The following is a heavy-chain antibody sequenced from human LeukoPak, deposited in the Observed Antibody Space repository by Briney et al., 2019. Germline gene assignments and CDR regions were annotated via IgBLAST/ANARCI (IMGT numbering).Heavy chain of an antibody. CDR3: ARDPLYCSGGSCYRRNFDY. J-gene: IGHJ4*02. Sequence: ASVKVSCKASGYTLTGYYMHWVRQAPGQGLEWMGWMNPNSGGTKYAQKFQGRVTMTRDTSISTAYMELSRLRSDDTAVYYCARDPLYCSGGSCYRRNFDYWGQGTLVTVSS. D-gene: IGHD2-15*01. V-gene: IGHV1-2*02. CDR2: MNPNSGGT. CDR1: GYTLTGYY.